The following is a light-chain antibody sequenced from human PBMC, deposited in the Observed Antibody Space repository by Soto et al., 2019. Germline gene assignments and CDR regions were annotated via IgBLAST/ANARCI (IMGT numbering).Light chain of an antibody. V-gene: IGKV2-28*01. CDR1: QSLLHSNGYKY. J-gene: IGKJ1*01. Sequence: DIVMTQSPLSLPVTPGEPASISCRSSQSLLHSNGYKYLNWYLQKPGQSPQVLIYLSSNRASGVPDRFSGSGSGTDFTLKISRVEAEDVGLYYCMQALQTPWTFGQGTKVEIK. CDR3: MQALQTPWT. CDR2: LSS.